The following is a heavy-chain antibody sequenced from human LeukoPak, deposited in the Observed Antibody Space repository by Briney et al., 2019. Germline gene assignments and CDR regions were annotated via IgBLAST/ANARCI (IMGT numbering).Heavy chain of an antibody. CDR2: IYYSGST. CDR3: ARVSYGDYGYYYYMDV. J-gene: IGHJ6*03. Sequence: SETLCLTCIVPGGSISNYYWSWIRQPPGKGLEWIGYIYYSGSTNYNPSLKSRVTISVDTSKNQFSLKMSSVTAADTAVYYCARVSYGDYGYYYYMDVWGKGTTVTISS. CDR1: GGSISNYY. V-gene: IGHV4-59*01. D-gene: IGHD4-17*01.